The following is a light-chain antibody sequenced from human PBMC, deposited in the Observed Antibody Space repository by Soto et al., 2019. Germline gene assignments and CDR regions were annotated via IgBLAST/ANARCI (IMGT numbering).Light chain of an antibody. CDR2: DAS. CDR1: QSVSSY. Sequence: EIVLTQSPATLSLSPGEIATLSFSASQSVSSYLACYQQKPGQAPRLLIYDASNRATGIPARFSGSGSGTDFTLTISSLEPEDFAVYYCQQRSDWPRTFGQGTKVDIK. V-gene: IGKV3-11*01. CDR3: QQRSDWPRT. J-gene: IGKJ1*01.